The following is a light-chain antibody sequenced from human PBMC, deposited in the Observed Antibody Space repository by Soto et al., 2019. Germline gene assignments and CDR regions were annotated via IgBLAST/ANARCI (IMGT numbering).Light chain of an antibody. CDR3: MQRREFPIT. CDR2: TLY. J-gene: IGKJ5*01. CDR1: QSLLHSNGNTY. Sequence: DIVMTQSPLSLPVTPGEPASISCRSSQSLLHSNGNTYLDWYVQKPGQSQQLMIYTLYSRASGVPDRFSGIGSRTDFTLKISRVEAEDVGVYYCMQRREFPITVGQGTRLEIK. V-gene: IGKV2-40*01.